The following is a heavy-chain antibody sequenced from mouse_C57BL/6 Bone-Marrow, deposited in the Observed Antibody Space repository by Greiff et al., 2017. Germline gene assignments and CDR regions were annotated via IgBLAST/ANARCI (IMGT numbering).Heavy chain of an antibody. CDR3: ARLVTCAY. CDR1: GYTFTSYG. Sequence: QVQLQQSGAELARPGASVKLSCKASGYTFTSYGISWVKQRTGQGLEWIGEIYPRSGKTYYNEKVQGKATLTADKSSSTAYMELRSLTSEDSAVYFCARLVTCAYWGPGTLVTVSA. J-gene: IGHJ3*01. D-gene: IGHD2-2*01. CDR2: IYPRSGKT. V-gene: IGHV1-81*01.